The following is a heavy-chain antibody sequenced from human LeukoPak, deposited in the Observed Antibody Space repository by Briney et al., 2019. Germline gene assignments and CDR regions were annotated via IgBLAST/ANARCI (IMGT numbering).Heavy chain of an antibody. D-gene: IGHD6-19*01. Sequence: GGSLRLSCAASGFTFSSYSMNWVRQAPGKGLEWVSSISSSSYIYYADSVKGRFTISRDNAKNSLYLQTNSLRAEDTAVYYCARDGGSGWYYFDYWGQGTLVTVSS. CDR3: ARDGGSGWYYFDY. CDR2: ISSSSYI. CDR1: GFTFSSYS. V-gene: IGHV3-21*01. J-gene: IGHJ4*02.